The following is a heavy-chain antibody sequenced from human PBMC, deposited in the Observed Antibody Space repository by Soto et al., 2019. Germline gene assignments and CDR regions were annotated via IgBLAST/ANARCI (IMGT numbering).Heavy chain of an antibody. CDR3: AKDPRLELRGVDS. J-gene: IGHJ4*02. CDR2: IGGGGIGS. CDR1: GYNFGSYA. D-gene: IGHD1-7*01. Sequence: DVHLLESGGGLVQPGGSLRLSCVASGYNFGSYAMMWVRQAPEKGLEWISTIGGGGIGSYYADSVKGRFTISRYNSKNTLYLQMNSLRAEDTGVYYCAKDPRLELRGVDSWGQGTQVTVSS. V-gene: IGHV3-23*01.